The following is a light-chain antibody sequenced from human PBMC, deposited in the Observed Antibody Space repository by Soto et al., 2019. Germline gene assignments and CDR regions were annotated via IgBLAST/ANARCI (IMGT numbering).Light chain of an antibody. CDR3: QQYGSSPWT. CDR1: QSVSSSY. Sequence: EIVLTQSPGTLSLSPGERATHSCRASQSVSSSYLAWYQQKPGQAPRLLIYGASSRATGIPDRFSGSGSETDFTLTISRLEPEDFAVYYCQQYGSSPWTFGQGTKVDIK. CDR2: GAS. J-gene: IGKJ1*01. V-gene: IGKV3-20*01.